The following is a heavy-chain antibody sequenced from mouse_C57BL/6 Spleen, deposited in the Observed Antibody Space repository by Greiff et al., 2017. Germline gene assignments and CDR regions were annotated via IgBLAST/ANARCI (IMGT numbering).Heavy chain of an antibody. CDR3: AKNSNYGGMDY. Sequence: VMLVESGPGLVQPSQSLSITCTVSGFSLTSYGVHWVRQSPGKGLEWLGVIWRGGSTDYNAAFMSRLSITKDNSRSEVFFKMNSLQADDTAIYYCAKNSNYGGMDYWGQGTSVTVSS. CDR1: GFSLTSYG. J-gene: IGHJ4*01. V-gene: IGHV2-5*01. D-gene: IGHD2-5*01. CDR2: IWRGGST.